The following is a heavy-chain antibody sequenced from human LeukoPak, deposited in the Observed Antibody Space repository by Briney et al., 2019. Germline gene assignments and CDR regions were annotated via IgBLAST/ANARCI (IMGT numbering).Heavy chain of an antibody. D-gene: IGHD3-10*01. CDR1: GASISSGTYS. Sequence: SQTLSLTCTVSGASISSGTYSWSWIRQPPGEGLEWIGYIYHTGSTYYNPSLKSRVTISVDRSENQFSLNLNSVTAADTALYYCARGDGSGSGRWFDPWGQGTLITVSS. J-gene: IGHJ5*02. V-gene: IGHV4-30-2*01. CDR3: ARGDGSGSGRWFDP. CDR2: IYHTGST.